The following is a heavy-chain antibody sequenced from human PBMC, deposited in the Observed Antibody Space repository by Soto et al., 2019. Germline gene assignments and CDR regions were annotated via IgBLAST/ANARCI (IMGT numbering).Heavy chain of an antibody. CDR1: GFSLSTSGVG. V-gene: IGHV2-5*02. CDR3: AHRRGRYYFDY. CDR2: IYWDDDK. Sequence: QITLKESGPTLVKPTQTLTLTCTFSGFSLSTSGVGVGWIRQPPGKALEWLALIYWDDDKRYSPSLKSRLTXPXXPPKNQVVLTMTNMDPVDTATYYCAHRRGRYYFDYWGQGTLVTVSS. J-gene: IGHJ4*02.